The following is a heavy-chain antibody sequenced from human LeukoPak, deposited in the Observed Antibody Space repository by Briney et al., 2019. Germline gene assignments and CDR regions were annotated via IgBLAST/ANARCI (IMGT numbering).Heavy chain of an antibody. CDR3: ASSGYYYYYYMDV. J-gene: IGHJ6*03. V-gene: IGHV4-39*01. CDR1: GGSISSSSYY. Sequence: PSETLSLTCTVSGGSISSSSYYWGWIRQPPGKGLEWIGSIYYSGSTYYSPSLKSRVTISVDTSKNQFSLKLSSVTAADTAVYYCASSGYYYYYYMDVWGKGTTVTVSS. CDR2: IYYSGST.